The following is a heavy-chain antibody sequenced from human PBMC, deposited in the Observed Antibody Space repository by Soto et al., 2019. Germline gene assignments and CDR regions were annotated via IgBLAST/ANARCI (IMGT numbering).Heavy chain of an antibody. J-gene: IGHJ5*02. CDR1: GGSTRNYF. D-gene: IGHD3-9*01. CDR2: IYYSGTT. CDR3: ARYVNPYDTAVWFDP. V-gene: IGHV4-59*01. Sequence: QVQLQESGPGLVKPSETLSLTCTVSGGSTRNYFWSWIRQPPGKGLEWIGCIYYSGTTNYNSSLKSRVTNSLDTSKNQFSLRLRSVTAADTAVYYCARYVNPYDTAVWFDPWGQGTLVTVSS.